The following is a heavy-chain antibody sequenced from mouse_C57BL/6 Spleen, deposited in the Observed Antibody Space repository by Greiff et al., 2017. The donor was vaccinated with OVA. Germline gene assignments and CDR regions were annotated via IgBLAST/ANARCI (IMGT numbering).Heavy chain of an antibody. CDR1: GYSITSDYA. J-gene: IGHJ2*01. D-gene: IGHD2-2*01. V-gene: IGHV3-2*02. CDR2: IKYSGST. Sequence: VQLQQSGPGLVKPSQSLSLTCTVTGYSITSDYAWNWIRQFPGNKLEWLVYIKYSGSTSYNPSLKSRISITRDTSKNQFFLQLNSVTTEDTATYYCARSRAGYGYFDYWGQGTTLTVSS. CDR3: ARSRAGYGYFDY.